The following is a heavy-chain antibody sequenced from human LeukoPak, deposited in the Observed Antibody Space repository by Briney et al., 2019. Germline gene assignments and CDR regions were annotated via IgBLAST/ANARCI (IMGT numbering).Heavy chain of an antibody. D-gene: IGHD2-15*01. Sequence: GGSLRLSCAASGFTFSSYAMHWVRQAPGKGLEWVSYISSSGSTIYYADSVKGRFTISRDNAKNSLYLQMNSLRAEDTAVYYCARDGRYCSGGFCYPHWGQGTLVTVSS. CDR2: ISSSGSTI. CDR1: GFTFSSYA. J-gene: IGHJ4*02. V-gene: IGHV3-48*03. CDR3: ARDGRYCSGGFCYPH.